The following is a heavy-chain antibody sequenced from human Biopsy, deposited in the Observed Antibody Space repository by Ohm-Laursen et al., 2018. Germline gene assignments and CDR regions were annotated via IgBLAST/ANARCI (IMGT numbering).Heavy chain of an antibody. CDR1: GFNLSAFA. J-gene: IGHJ4*02. CDR3: TRSAGDGYDY. D-gene: IGHD3-22*01. V-gene: IGHV3-73*01. Sequence: GSLRLSCAASGFNLSAFALHWVRQASGRGLEWVGRIKKKSNNDATAYAESMKGRFSIFRDDSKSTSFLQMNSLKIEDTAVYFCTRSAGDGYDYWGQGILVTVSS. CDR2: IKKKSNNDAT.